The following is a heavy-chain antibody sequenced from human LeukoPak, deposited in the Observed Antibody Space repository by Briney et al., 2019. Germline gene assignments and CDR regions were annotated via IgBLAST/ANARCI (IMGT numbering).Heavy chain of an antibody. CDR1: GGTFSSSA. CDR3: ARGIYYDSSGYYSLDSNFDY. D-gene: IGHD3-22*01. Sequence: GASVKVSCKASGGTFSSSAISWVRQAPGQGLEWMGGIIPIFGTANYAQKLQGRVTMTTDTSTSTAYMELRSLRSDDTAVYYCARGIYYDSSGYYSLDSNFDYWGQGTLVTVSS. CDR2: IIPIFGTA. V-gene: IGHV1-69*05. J-gene: IGHJ4*02.